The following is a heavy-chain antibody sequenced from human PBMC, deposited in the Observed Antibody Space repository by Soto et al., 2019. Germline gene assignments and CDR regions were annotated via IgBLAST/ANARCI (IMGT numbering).Heavy chain of an antibody. CDR2: INAGTGNT. Sequence: QVQLVQSGAEVKKPGASVKVSCKASGYTFTSYVMHWVRQAPGQRLEWMGWINAGTGNTKYSQNFQGRVTITRDTSANTAYMEMSSLRSEGTAVYYCARSIKDDALDIWGQGTMFTVSS. CDR1: GYTFTSYV. CDR3: ARSIKDDALDI. V-gene: IGHV1-3*01. J-gene: IGHJ3*02.